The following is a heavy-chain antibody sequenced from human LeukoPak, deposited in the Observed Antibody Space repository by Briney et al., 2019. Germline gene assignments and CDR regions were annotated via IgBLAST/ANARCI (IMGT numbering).Heavy chain of an antibody. V-gene: IGHV1-24*01. J-gene: IGHJ3*02. D-gene: IGHD3-22*01. Sequence: ASVKVSCKVSGYTLTELSMHWVRQAPGKGLEWMGGFDPEDGETIYAQKFQGRVTMTEDTSTDTAYMELSSLRAEDTAVYYCARDITEYYDSGGAFDIWGQGTMVTVSS. CDR1: GYTLTELS. CDR2: FDPEDGET. CDR3: ARDITEYYDSGGAFDI.